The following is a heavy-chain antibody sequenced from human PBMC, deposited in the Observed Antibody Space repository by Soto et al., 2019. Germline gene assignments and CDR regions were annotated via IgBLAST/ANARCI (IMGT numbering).Heavy chain of an antibody. J-gene: IGHJ5*02. CDR3: ARGITMVRGVTNWFVP. CDR2: INHSGST. Sequence: SETLSLTCAVYGGSFSGYYWSWIRQPPGKGLEWIGEINHSGSTNYNPSLKSRVTISVDTSKNQFSLKLSSVTAADTAVYYCARGITMVRGVTNWFVPWGQGTLVTVSS. D-gene: IGHD3-10*01. CDR1: GGSFSGYY. V-gene: IGHV4-34*01.